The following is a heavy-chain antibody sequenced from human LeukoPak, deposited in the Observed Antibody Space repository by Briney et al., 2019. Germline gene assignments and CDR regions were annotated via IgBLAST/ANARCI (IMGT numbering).Heavy chain of an antibody. CDR3: ARHRSGGSQDDAFDI. D-gene: IGHD2-15*01. V-gene: IGHV3-23*01. J-gene: IGHJ3*02. Sequence: GGSLRLSCAASGFTFSRYAMTWVREAPGKGVEWVSSISPSGSTTYYADSVKGRFTISRDNSKNTLYLQMNSLRAEDTAVYYCARHRSGGSQDDAFDIWGQGALVTVSS. CDR2: ISPSGSTT. CDR1: GFTFSRYA.